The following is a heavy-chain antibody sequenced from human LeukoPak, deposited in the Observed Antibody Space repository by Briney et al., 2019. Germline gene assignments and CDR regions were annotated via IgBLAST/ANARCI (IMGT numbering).Heavy chain of an antibody. CDR1: GGSIGNFY. Sequence: SETPSLTCTVSGGSIGNFYWNWIRQPAGKGLEWIGRIFTTGSTNYNPSLKSRVTMSVDTSKNQVSLKLSSVTAADTAVYYCARESSGSYIIPYYFDSWGQGTLVTVSS. CDR2: IFTTGST. V-gene: IGHV4-4*07. J-gene: IGHJ4*02. D-gene: IGHD1-26*01. CDR3: ARESSGSYIIPYYFDS.